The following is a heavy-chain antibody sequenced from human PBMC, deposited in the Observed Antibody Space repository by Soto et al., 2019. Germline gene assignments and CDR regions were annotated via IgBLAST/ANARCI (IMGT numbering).Heavy chain of an antibody. CDR3: ARGRVGGDDSSGYFDY. V-gene: IGHV3-53*01. D-gene: IGHD3-22*01. CDR1: GFTVSSHY. J-gene: IGHJ4*02. CDR2: IYSGGST. Sequence: GGSLRLSCAASGFTVSSHYMSWVRQAPGKGLEWVSVIYSGGSTYYADSVKGRFTSTRENSKNTMELQMNSLRAEDTAGYYCARGRVGGDDSSGYFDYWGQGTLVTVSS.